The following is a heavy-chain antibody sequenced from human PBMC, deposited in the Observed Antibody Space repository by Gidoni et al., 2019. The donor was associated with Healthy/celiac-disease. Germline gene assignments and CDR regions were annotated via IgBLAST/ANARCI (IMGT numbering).Heavy chain of an antibody. J-gene: IGHJ4*02. Sequence: QVQLVESGGGVVQPGGSLRLSWSASGFTFSSYAMHWFRQAPGKGLEWVAVISYDGSNKYYADSVKGRFTISRDNSKNTLYLQMNSLRAEDTAVYYCARGGSAPAYWGQGTLVTVSS. CDR1: GFTFSSYA. D-gene: IGHD1-26*01. V-gene: IGHV3-30*04. CDR3: ARGGSAPAY. CDR2: ISYDGSNK.